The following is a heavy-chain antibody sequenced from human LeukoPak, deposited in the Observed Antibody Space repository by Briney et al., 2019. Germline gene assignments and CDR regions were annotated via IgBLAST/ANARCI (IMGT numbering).Heavy chain of an antibody. CDR3: ARGAEAETSPLDF. CDR2: INPKSGAA. Sequence: EASVKVSCKASGYIFSDYYMHWVRQAPGQGLEWLGWINPKSGAADYSQQFRGRVTMTRDTSINTDYMEMKRVTSDDTAVYYCARGAEAETSPLDFWSQGTLVTVSS. CDR1: GYIFSDYY. J-gene: IGHJ4*02. V-gene: IGHV1-2*02. D-gene: IGHD6-13*01.